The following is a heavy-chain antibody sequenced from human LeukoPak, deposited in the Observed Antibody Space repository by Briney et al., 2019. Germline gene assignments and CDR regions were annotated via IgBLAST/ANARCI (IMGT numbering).Heavy chain of an antibody. CDR1: GYTFTSYG. D-gene: IGHD3-10*01. Sequence: GASVKVSCKASGYTFTSYGISWVRQAPGQGLEGMGWISAYNGNTNYAQKLQGRVTMTTDTSTSTAYMELRRLRSDDTAVYYCARDLNPYYGSGSYNYWGQGTLVTVSS. J-gene: IGHJ4*02. V-gene: IGHV1-18*01. CDR3: ARDLNPYYGSGSYNY. CDR2: ISAYNGNT.